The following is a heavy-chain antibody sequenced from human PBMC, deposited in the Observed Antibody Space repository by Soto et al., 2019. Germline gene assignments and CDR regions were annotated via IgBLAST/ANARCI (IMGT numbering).Heavy chain of an antibody. CDR2: ISSSSSYI. Sequence: GGSLRLSCAASGFTFSSCSMNWVHQAPGKGLEWVSSISSSSSYIYYADSVKGRFTISRDNAKNSLFLQMNSLRAEDTAVYYCARDCSGGSCYDYYYYYMDVWGKGTTVTVSS. V-gene: IGHV3-21*01. CDR1: GFTFSSCS. D-gene: IGHD2-15*01. J-gene: IGHJ6*03. CDR3: ARDCSGGSCYDYYYYYMDV.